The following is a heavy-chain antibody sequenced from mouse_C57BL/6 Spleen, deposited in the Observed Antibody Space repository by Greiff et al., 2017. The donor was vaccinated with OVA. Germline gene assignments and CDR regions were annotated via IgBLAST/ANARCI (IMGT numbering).Heavy chain of an antibody. J-gene: IGHJ2*01. CDR3: ARKASDGPLDYFDY. V-gene: IGHV1-69*01. D-gene: IGHD2-3*01. CDR1: GYTFTSYW. CDR2: IDPSDSYT. Sequence: QVQLQQPGAELVMPGASVKLSCKASGYTFTSYWMHWVKQRPGQGLEWIGEIDPSDSYTNYNQKFKGKSTLTVDKSSSTAYMQLSSLTSEDSAVYYCARKASDGPLDYFDYWGQGTTLTVSS.